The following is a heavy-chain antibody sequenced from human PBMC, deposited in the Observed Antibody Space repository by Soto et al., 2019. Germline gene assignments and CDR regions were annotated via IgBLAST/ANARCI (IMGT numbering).Heavy chain of an antibody. CDR2: IYYSGST. D-gene: IGHD5-18*01. CDR1: AGSISSYY. CDR3: GHRDGTANINF. Sequence: SETLSLTCTVSAGSISSYYWSLHRQPPGKGLEWIGYIYYSGSTNYNPSLKSRLTITKDTSKNQVVLTMTNMDPLDTATYYCGHRDGTANINFWGQGALVTVSS. J-gene: IGHJ4*02. V-gene: IGHV4-59*01.